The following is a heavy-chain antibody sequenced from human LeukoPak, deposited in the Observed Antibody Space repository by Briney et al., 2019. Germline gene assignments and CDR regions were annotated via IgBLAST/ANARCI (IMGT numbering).Heavy chain of an antibody. CDR1: GFTFSSYA. Sequence: PGRSLRLSCAASGFTFSSYAMHWVRQAPGKGLEWVAVISYDGSNKYYADSVKGRFTISRDNSKNTLYLQMNSLRAEDTAVYYCARGLVVTRPFDYWGQGTLVTVSS. D-gene: IGHD4-23*01. V-gene: IGHV3-30-3*01. J-gene: IGHJ4*02. CDR2: ISYDGSNK. CDR3: ARGLVVTRPFDY.